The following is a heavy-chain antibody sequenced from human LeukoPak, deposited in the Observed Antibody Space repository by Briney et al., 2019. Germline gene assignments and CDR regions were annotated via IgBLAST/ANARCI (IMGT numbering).Heavy chain of an antibody. J-gene: IGHJ4*02. V-gene: IGHV3-30*02. CDR2: IRYDGSNK. CDR3: AKVGSGSYYDLGFDY. Sequence: GGSLRLSCAASGFTFSSYGMHWVRQAPGKGLEWVAFIRYDGSNKYYTDSVQGRFTISRDNSKNTLYLQMNSLRAEDTAVYYCAKVGSGSYYDLGFDYWGQGTLVTVSS. CDR1: GFTFSSYG. D-gene: IGHD3-10*01.